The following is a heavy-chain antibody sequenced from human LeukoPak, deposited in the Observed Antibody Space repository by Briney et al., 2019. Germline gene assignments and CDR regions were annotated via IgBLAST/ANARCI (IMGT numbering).Heavy chain of an antibody. V-gene: IGHV3-66*01. CDR1: EFTFANYA. J-gene: IGHJ4*02. CDR3: ARGGGDLDY. D-gene: IGHD2-21*01. CDR2: IYSGGST. Sequence: PGGSLRLSCAASEFTFANYAMSWVRRAPGKGLEWVSVIYSGGSTYYADSVKGRFTISRDNSKNTLYLQMNSLRAEDTAVYYCARGGGDLDYWGQGTLVTVSS.